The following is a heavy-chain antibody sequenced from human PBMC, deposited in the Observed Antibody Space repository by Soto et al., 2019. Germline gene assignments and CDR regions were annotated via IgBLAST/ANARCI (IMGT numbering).Heavy chain of an antibody. CDR1: GFTFSDFA. Sequence: EVQVLESGGGLVQPGGSLRLSCVASGFTFSDFAMSWVRQAPGKGLEWVSSISGSGGTIYYADSVKGRFTISRANSNNTLYLQRHSVRADATAEYFCARFRCGGGYFHYWGKGTLVAVSS. CDR2: ISGSGGTI. V-gene: IGHV3-23*01. D-gene: IGHD2-15*01. J-gene: IGHJ4*02. CDR3: ARFRCGGGYFHY.